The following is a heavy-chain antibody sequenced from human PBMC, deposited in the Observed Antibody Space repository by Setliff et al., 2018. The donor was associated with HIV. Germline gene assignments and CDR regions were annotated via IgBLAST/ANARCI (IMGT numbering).Heavy chain of an antibody. V-gene: IGHV1-69*13. Sequence: GASVKVSCKASGYTFTSYYMHWVRQAPGQGLEWMGGIIPIFGTANYAQKFQGRVTITADESTSTAYMELSSLRSEDTAVYYCARDRGYYFDYWGQGTLVTVSS. CDR1: GYTFTSYY. J-gene: IGHJ4*02. CDR2: IIPIFGTA. CDR3: ARDRGYYFDY. D-gene: IGHD3-16*01.